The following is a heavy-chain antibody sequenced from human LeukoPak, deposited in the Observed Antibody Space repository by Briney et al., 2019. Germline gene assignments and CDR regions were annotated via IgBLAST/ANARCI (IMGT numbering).Heavy chain of an antibody. D-gene: IGHD3-10*01. J-gene: IGHJ6*03. CDR3: ARVLVRGVINYYYMDV. Sequence: SQTLSLTCTVSGGSISSGSYYWSWIRQPAGTGLEWIGRIYTSGSTNYNPSLKSRVTISVDTSKNQFSLKLSSVTAADTAVYYCARVLVRGVINYYYMDVWGKGTTVTVSS. CDR2: IYTSGST. CDR1: GGSISSGSYY. V-gene: IGHV4-61*02.